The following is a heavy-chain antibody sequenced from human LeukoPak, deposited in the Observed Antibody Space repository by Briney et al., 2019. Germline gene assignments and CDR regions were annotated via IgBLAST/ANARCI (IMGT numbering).Heavy chain of an antibody. J-gene: IGHJ4*02. CDR2: ISPSADST. CDR1: GFTFSNYA. D-gene: IGHD6-13*01. V-gene: IGHV3-23*01. CDR3: AKRESSSSWYNYFDY. Sequence: GGSLKLSCAASGFTFSNYAMSWVRQAPGKGLEWVSAISPSADSTSYADSVKGRFAISRDNSKNTLYLQMDSLRAEDTAVYYCAKRESSSSWYNYFDYWGQGTLVTVSS.